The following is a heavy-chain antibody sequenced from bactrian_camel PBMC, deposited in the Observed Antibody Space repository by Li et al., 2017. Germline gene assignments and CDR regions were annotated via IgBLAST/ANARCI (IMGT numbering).Heavy chain of an antibody. CDR1: GQIRRTYC. CDR2: VDSDGST. D-gene: IGHD7*01. V-gene: IGHV3S53*01. Sequence: HVQLVESGGGSVQAGESLRLSCSASGQIRRTYCMAWFRQVPGKEREGVTAVDSDGSTNYADSVKERFTISQDKDKNTLYLQMNSLKPEDTAMYYCAAEANWCGDWTSYRHFGQGTQVTVS. J-gene: IGHJ4*01.